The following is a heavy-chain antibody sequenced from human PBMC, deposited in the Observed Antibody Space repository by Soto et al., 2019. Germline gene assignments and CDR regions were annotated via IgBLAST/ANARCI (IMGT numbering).Heavy chain of an antibody. D-gene: IGHD6-13*01. Sequence: QLQLQESGPGLVKPSETLSLTCTVSGGSISSSSYYWGWIRQPPGKGLEWIGSIYYSGSTYYNPSLKSRVTISVDTSKNQFSLKLSSVTAADTAVYYCARQFADSSSWYIGYYFDYWGQGTLVTVSS. CDR3: ARQFADSSSWYIGYYFDY. J-gene: IGHJ4*02. CDR1: GGSISSSSYY. CDR2: IYYSGST. V-gene: IGHV4-39*01.